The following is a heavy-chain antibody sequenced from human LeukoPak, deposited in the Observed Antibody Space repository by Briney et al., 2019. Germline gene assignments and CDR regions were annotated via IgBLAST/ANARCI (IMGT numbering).Heavy chain of an antibody. D-gene: IGHD3-22*01. V-gene: IGHV4-59*11. CDR1: GGSISSHY. J-gene: IGHJ4*02. CDR3: ASAGTLYYDDSSGYYSLDY. Sequence: SETLSLTCTVSGGSISSHYWSWIRQPPGKGLEWIGYIYYSGSTNYNPSLKSRVTISVDTSKNQFSLKLSSVTAADTAVYYCASAGTLYYDDSSGYYSLDYWGQGTLVTVSS. CDR2: IYYSGST.